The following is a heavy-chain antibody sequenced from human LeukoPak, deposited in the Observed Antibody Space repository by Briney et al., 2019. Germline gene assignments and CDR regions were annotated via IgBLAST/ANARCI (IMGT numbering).Heavy chain of an antibody. Sequence: GGSLRLSCAASGFIFSSYNMNWVRQAPGKGLEWVSSISSSSIYIYYADSVKGRFTISRDNAKNSLYLQMNSLRAEDTAVYYCARDANTVVGATHFDYWGQGTLVTVSS. V-gene: IGHV3-21*01. CDR2: ISSSSIYI. CDR3: ARDANTVVGATHFDY. CDR1: GFIFSSYN. J-gene: IGHJ4*02. D-gene: IGHD1-26*01.